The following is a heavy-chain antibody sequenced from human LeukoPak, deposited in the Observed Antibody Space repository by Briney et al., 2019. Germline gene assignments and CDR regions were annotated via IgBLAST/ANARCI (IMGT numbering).Heavy chain of an antibody. V-gene: IGHV1-24*01. CDR3: ATPPHYYGSGSYPFDY. CDR2: FDPEDGET. Sequence: ASVKVSCKVSGYTLTELSMHWVRQAPGKGLEWMGGFDPEDGETIYAQKFQGRVTMTEDTSTDTAYMELSSLRSEDTAVYCCATPPHYYGSGSYPFDYWGQGTLVTVSS. D-gene: IGHD3-10*01. CDR1: GYTLTELS. J-gene: IGHJ4*02.